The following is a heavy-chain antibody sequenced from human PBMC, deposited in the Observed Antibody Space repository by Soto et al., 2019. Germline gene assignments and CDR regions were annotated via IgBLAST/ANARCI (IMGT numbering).Heavy chain of an antibody. Sequence: GGSLRLSCAASGFTFSSYGMHWVRQAPGKGLEWVAVIWYDGSNKYYADSVKGRFTISRDNSKNTLDLQMNSLRAEDTAVYYCARDGCEVDDFWSGYFNCLSINTNWFDPWGQGTLVTVSS. J-gene: IGHJ5*02. CDR3: ARDGCEVDDFWSGYFNCLSINTNWFDP. CDR2: IWYDGSNK. D-gene: IGHD3-3*01. CDR1: GFTFSSYG. V-gene: IGHV3-33*01.